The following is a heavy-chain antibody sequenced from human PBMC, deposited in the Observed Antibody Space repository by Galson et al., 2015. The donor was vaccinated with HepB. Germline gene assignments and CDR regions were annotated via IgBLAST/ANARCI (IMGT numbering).Heavy chain of an antibody. Sequence: SLRLSCAASGFTFSSYGMHWVRQAPGKGLEWVAVISYDGSNKYYADSVKGRFTISRDNSKNTLYLQMNSLRAEDTAVYYCAKGYSSGWYRPIFDYWGQGTLVTVSS. CDR1: GFTFSSYG. V-gene: IGHV3-30*18. CDR2: ISYDGSNK. J-gene: IGHJ4*02. CDR3: AKGYSSGWYRPIFDY. D-gene: IGHD6-19*01.